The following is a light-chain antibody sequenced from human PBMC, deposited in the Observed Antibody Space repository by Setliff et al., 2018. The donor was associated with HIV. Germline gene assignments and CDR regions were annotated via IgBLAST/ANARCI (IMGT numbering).Light chain of an antibody. CDR1: SSDVGGYNY. CDR2: EVT. Sequence: QSALTQPASVSGSPGQSITISCTGASSDVGGYNYVSWFQQLPGKAPKLLIYEVTKRPSGVPDRFSASKSGNTASLTVSGLQAEDEADYYCSSYAAGNTFVFGTGTKVTVL. V-gene: IGLV2-8*01. CDR3: SSYAAGNTFV. J-gene: IGLJ1*01.